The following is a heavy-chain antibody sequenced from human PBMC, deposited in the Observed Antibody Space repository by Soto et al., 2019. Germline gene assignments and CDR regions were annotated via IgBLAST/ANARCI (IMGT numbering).Heavy chain of an antibody. CDR1: GGSISSSSYY. CDR2: IYYSGST. V-gene: IGHV4-39*01. Sequence: SETLSLTCTVSGGSISSSSYYWGWIRQPPGKGLEWIGSIYYSGSTYYNPSLKSPVTISVDTSKNQFALKLGLVTAADTAGYYCARLLLYDFWSGYYSGPTTNYYGMDVWGQGTTVTVSS. CDR3: ARLLLYDFWSGYYSGPTTNYYGMDV. J-gene: IGHJ6*02. D-gene: IGHD3-3*01.